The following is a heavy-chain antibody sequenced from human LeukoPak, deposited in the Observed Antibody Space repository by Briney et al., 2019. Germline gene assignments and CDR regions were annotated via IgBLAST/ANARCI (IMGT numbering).Heavy chain of an antibody. D-gene: IGHD1-26*01. V-gene: IGHV4-39*07. Sequence: SETLSLTCTVSGASISSSSYYWGWLRQPPGKGLEWIGSIYYSGSTYYNPSLKSRVTISVDTSKNQFSLKLSSVTAADTAVYYCARVGSFNAFDIWGQGTMVTVSS. CDR3: ARVGSFNAFDI. CDR2: IYYSGST. J-gene: IGHJ3*02. CDR1: GASISSSSYY.